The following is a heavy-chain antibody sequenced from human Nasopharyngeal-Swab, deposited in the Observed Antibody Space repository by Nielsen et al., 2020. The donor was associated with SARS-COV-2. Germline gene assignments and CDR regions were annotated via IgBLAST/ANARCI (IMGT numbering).Heavy chain of an antibody. Sequence: GGSLKISCAASGFTFSSYAMSWVRQAPGKGLEWVSAISGSGGSTYYADSVKGRFTISRDNSKNTLYLQMNSLRAEDTAVYYCAGWTTMIRGAPFDIWGQGTMVTVSS. CDR1: GFTFSSYA. CDR2: ISGSGGST. V-gene: IGHV3-23*01. CDR3: AGWTTMIRGAPFDI. D-gene: IGHD3-10*01. J-gene: IGHJ3*02.